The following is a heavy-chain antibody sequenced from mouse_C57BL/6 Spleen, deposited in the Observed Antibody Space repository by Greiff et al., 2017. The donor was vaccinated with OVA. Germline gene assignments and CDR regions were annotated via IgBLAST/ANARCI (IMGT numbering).Heavy chain of an antibody. CDR1: GYTFTDYN. D-gene: IGHD1-1*02. CDR3: ARRIWGPDY. J-gene: IGHJ4*01. Sequence: EVQLQQSGPELVKPGASVKIPCKASGYTFTDYNMDWVKQSHGKSLEWIGDINPNNGGTNYNQKFKGKATLTVDKSSSTAYMELRSLTSEDTAVYYCARRIWGPDYWGQGTSVTVSS. CDR2: INPNNGGT. V-gene: IGHV1-18*01.